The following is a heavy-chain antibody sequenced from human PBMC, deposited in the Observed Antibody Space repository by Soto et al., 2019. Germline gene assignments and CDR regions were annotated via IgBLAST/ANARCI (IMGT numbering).Heavy chain of an antibody. CDR3: ARHNGPLYVGYYYDMDV. CDR2: IYYSGRT. CDR1: GGSPNNYY. J-gene: IGHJ6*02. D-gene: IGHD3-16*01. V-gene: IGHV4-59*08. Sequence: SETLSLTCTFSGGSPNNYYWRWVRQPPRKGLEWIGYIYYSGRTAYNPSLKSRVIISVDTSKNQFSLKLSSVTAADTAVYYCARHNGPLYVGYYYDMDVWGQGTTVTVSS.